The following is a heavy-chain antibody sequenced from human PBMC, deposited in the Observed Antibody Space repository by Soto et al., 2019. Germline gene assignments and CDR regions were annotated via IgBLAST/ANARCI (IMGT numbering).Heavy chain of an antibody. D-gene: IGHD3-9*01. CDR3: ARPADILTGHLHPYYYYGMDV. J-gene: IGHJ6*02. Sequence: SVKVSCKASGGTFSIYAISWVRQAPGQGLEWMGGIIPIFGTANYAQKFQGRVTITADKSTSTAYMELSSLRSEDTAVYYCARPADILTGHLHPYYYYGMDVWGQGTTVTVSS. CDR2: IIPIFGTA. CDR1: GGTFSIYA. V-gene: IGHV1-69*06.